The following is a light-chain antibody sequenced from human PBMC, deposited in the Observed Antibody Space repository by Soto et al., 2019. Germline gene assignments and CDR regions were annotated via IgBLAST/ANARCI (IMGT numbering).Light chain of an antibody. J-gene: IGKJ1*01. CDR3: LHYYEWPRWT. CDR2: KAS. CDR1: QTISSW. V-gene: IGKV1-5*03. Sequence: DIQMTQSPSTLSGSVGDRVTITCRASQTISSWLAWYQQKPGKAPKLLIYKASTLKSGVPSRFSGSGSGTEFTLTISSLQSEDFAVYYCLHYYEWPRWTFGQGTKVDIK.